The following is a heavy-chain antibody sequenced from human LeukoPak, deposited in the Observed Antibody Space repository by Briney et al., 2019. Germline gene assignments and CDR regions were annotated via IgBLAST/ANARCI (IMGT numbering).Heavy chain of an antibody. V-gene: IGHV3-30*18. CDR3: AKDPYYDSSGYHSHLDY. CDR1: GFTFSSYG. Sequence: GGSLRLSCAASGFTFSSYGMHWVRQAPGKGLEWVAVISYDGSNKYYADSVKGRFTISRDNSKNTPYLQMNSLRVEDTAVYYCAKDPYYDSSGYHSHLDYWGQGTLVTVSS. D-gene: IGHD3-22*01. CDR2: ISYDGSNK. J-gene: IGHJ4*02.